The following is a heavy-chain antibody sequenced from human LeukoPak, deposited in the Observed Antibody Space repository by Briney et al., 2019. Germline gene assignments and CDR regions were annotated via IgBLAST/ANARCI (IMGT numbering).Heavy chain of an antibody. CDR2: ISSGSNTI. D-gene: IGHD3-3*01. CDR1: GFTFSSYA. J-gene: IGHJ4*02. Sequence: GGSLRLSCAASGFTFSSYAMHWVRQAPGKGLEWISYISSGSNTIYYADSMKGRFTISRDNAKILLFLQMNSLRAEDTAVYYCARGRTYDFWSGHMYYFDYWGQGTLVTVSS. V-gene: IGHV3-48*01. CDR3: ARGRTYDFWSGHMYYFDY.